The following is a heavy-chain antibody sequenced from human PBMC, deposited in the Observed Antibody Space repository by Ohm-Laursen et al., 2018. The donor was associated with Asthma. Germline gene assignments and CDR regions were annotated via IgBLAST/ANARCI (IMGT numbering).Heavy chain of an antibody. CDR3: ARDEVANWYYFDY. CDR1: GYTFTSYG. Sequence: GASVKVSCKASGYTFTSYGISWVRQAPGQGLEWMGLINPSGGSTSYAQKFQGRVTMTRDTSTSTVYMELSSLRSEDTAVYYCARDEVANWYYFDYWGQGTLVTVSS. CDR2: INPSGGST. D-gene: IGHD7-27*01. V-gene: IGHV1-46*03. J-gene: IGHJ4*02.